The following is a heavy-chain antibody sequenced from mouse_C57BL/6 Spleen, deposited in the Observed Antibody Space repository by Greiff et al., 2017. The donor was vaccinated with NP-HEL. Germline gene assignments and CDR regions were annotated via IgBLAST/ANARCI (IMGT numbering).Heavy chain of an antibody. CDR3: ARREYYYGSSSDY. J-gene: IGHJ2*01. V-gene: IGHV1-61*01. CDR2: IYPSDSET. Sequence: QVQLQQPGAELVRPGSSVKLSCKASGYTFTSYWMDWVKQRPGQGLEWIGNIYPSDSETHYNQKFKDKATLTVDQSSSTAYMQLSSLTSEDSAVYYCARREYYYGSSSDYWGQGTTLTVSS. CDR1: GYTFTSYW. D-gene: IGHD1-1*01.